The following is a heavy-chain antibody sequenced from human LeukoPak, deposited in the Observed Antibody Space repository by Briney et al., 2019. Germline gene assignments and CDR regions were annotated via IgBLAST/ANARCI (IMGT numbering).Heavy chain of an antibody. D-gene: IGHD4-17*01. Sequence: GRSLRLSCAVSGFTFSNYAMHWVRQAPGKGLEWVAVTSYDGSNEYYADSVKGRFTISRDNSKSTLHLQMNSLRAEDTAVYYCARDMRGDYGDYGSSDYYYGMDVWGQGTTVTVSS. CDR2: TSYDGSNE. J-gene: IGHJ6*02. CDR3: ARDMRGDYGDYGSSDYYYGMDV. V-gene: IGHV3-30*04. CDR1: GFTFSNYA.